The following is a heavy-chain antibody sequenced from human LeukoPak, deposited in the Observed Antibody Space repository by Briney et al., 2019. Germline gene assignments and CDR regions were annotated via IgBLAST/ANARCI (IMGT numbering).Heavy chain of an antibody. CDR1: GGTFSSYA. J-gene: IGHJ3*02. Sequence: GSSVKVSCKASGGTFSSYAISWVRQAPGQGLEWMGGIIPIFGTANYAQKFQGRVTITADESTSTAYMELSSLRSEDTAVYYCARGGGIVVVVAAMGASDIWGQGTMVTVSS. V-gene: IGHV1-69*01. D-gene: IGHD2-15*01. CDR2: IIPIFGTA. CDR3: ARGGGIVVVVAAMGASDI.